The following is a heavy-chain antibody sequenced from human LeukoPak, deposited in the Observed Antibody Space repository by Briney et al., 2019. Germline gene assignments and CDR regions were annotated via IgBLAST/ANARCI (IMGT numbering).Heavy chain of an antibody. CDR2: IYYSGST. CDR1: GGSISSSSYY. CDR3: ASSPLAARPKLDY. J-gene: IGHJ4*02. V-gene: IGHV4-39*01. Sequence: SETLSLTCTVSGGSISSSSYYWGWIRQPPGKGLEWIGSIYYSGSTYYNPSLKSRVTISVDTSKNQFSLKLSSVTAADTAVYYCASSPLAARPKLDYWGQGTLVTVSS. D-gene: IGHD6-6*01.